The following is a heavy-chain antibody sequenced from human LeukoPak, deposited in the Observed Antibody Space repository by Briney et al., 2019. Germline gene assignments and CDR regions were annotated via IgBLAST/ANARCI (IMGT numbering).Heavy chain of an antibody. CDR3: AGLPAYYYDTSGFYFDY. CDR2: INSDGINT. D-gene: IGHD3-22*01. CDR1: GFTFSNYW. V-gene: IGHV3-74*01. Sequence: GGSLRLSCAASGFTFSNYWMHWVRQAPGKGLVWVSRINSDGINTSYADSVKGRFTISRDNAKNTLNLQMNSLRAEDTAVYYCAGLPAYYYDTSGFYFDYWGQGTLVTVSS. J-gene: IGHJ4*02.